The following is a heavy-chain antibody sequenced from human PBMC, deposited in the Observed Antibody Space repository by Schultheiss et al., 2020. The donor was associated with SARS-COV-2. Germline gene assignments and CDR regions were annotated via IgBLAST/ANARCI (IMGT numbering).Heavy chain of an antibody. CDR2: ISSSADTI. D-gene: IGHD5-12*01. V-gene: IGHV3-48*03. Sequence: GGSLRLSCAASVFTFSPYEMNWVRQAPGKGLEWISYISSSADTIYYVDSAKGRFTISRDNAKNSLFLQMDSLTAEDTAVYYCARGSGGGYEFDYWGQGTLVTVSS. J-gene: IGHJ4*02. CDR1: VFTFSPYE. CDR3: ARGSGGGYEFDY.